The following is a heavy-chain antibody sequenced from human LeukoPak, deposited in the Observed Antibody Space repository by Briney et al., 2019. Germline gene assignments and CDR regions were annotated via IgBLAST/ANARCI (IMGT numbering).Heavy chain of an antibody. CDR1: GYTFTGYY. CDR2: INPNSGGT. CDR3: ARGLSGGNSIGY. Sequence: ASVKVSCKASGYTFTGYYMHWVRQAPGQGLEWMGWINPNSGGTNYAQKFQGRVTMTRDTSVSTAYMELSRLRSDDTAVYYCARGLSGGNSIGYWGQGTLVTVSS. J-gene: IGHJ4*02. D-gene: IGHD4-23*01. V-gene: IGHV1-2*02.